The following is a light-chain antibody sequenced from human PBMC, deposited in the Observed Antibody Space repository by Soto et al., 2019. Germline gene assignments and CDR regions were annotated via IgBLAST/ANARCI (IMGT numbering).Light chain of an antibody. CDR3: SSYTSSSPPLYV. V-gene: IGLV2-14*01. Sequence: QSVLTQPASVSGSPGQSLTISCTGTSSDVGGYNYVSWYQQHPGKAPKLMIYDVSNRPSGVSNRFSGSKSGNTASLTISGLQAEDEADYYCSSYTSSSPPLYVFGTGTKVTVL. CDR1: SSDVGGYNY. J-gene: IGLJ1*01. CDR2: DVS.